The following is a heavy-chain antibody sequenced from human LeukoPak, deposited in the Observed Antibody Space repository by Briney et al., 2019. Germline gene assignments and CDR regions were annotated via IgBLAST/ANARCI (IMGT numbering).Heavy chain of an antibody. J-gene: IGHJ3*02. CDR3: TRRYNYDSSGYYYVRDAFDI. Sequence: GGSLRLSCAASGFIFSSFEMNWVRQAPGKGLEWVGFIRSKAYGGTTKNAASVKGRFTISRDDSRSIAYLQMNSLKTEDTAVYYCTRRYNYDSSGYYYVRDAFDIWGQGTMVTVSS. CDR1: GFIFSSFE. D-gene: IGHD3-22*01. V-gene: IGHV3-49*04. CDR2: IRSKAYGGTT.